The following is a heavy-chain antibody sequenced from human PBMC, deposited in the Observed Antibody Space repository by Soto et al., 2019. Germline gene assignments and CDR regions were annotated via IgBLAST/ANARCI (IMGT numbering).Heavy chain of an antibody. Sequence: TGGSLRLSCAASGFRFEDYGMHWVRQAPGKGLEWVSSISWNSRNIAYADSVKGRFTVSRDNAKNSLYLHMNSLRPEDTALYYCAKDISRYQLVLITEGMDVWGQGTTVTVSS. CDR1: GFRFEDYG. CDR2: ISWNSRNI. V-gene: IGHV3-9*01. CDR3: AKDISRYQLVLITEGMDV. D-gene: IGHD3-10*01. J-gene: IGHJ6*02.